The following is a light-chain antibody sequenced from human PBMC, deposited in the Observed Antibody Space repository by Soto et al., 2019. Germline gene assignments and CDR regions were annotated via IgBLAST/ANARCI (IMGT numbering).Light chain of an antibody. V-gene: IGLV2-14*03. CDR3: SSYTSRSTHV. Sequence: QSALTQPASVSGSPGQSISISSTGTSSDVGSFTFVSWYQQHPGKVPKLMIFDVNRRPSGVSDRFSGSKSGNTASLTISGLQAEDEGDYYCSSYTSRSTHVFGSGTKLTVL. CDR1: SSDVGSFTF. CDR2: DVN. J-gene: IGLJ1*01.